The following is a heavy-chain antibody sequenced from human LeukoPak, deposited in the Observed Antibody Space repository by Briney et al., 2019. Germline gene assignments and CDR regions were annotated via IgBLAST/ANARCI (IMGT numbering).Heavy chain of an antibody. V-gene: IGHV3-21*01. CDR1: GFTFSSYS. Sequence: GGSLRLSCAASGFTFSSYSMNWVRQAPGKGLEWVSAISSSSYIYYADSVEGRFTISRDNAKNPLYLQMSSLRAEDTAVYYCARAVGATTVDYWGQGTLVTVSS. J-gene: IGHJ4*02. CDR2: ISSSSYI. D-gene: IGHD1-26*01. CDR3: ARAVGATTVDY.